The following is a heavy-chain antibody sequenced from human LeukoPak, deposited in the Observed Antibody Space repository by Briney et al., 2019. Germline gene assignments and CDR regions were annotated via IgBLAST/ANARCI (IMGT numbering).Heavy chain of an antibody. CDR3: ARSDKAARRGYYYYYMDV. J-gene: IGHJ6*03. CDR1: GGSISSGDYY. V-gene: IGHV4-30-4*01. CDR2: MHDSGST. Sequence: ASETLSLTCTVSGGSISSGDYYWSWIRQPPGEGLEWIGYMHDSGSTHYNPSLKSRVTISVDTSKNQFSLKLSSVTAADTAVYYCARSDKAARRGYYYYYMDVWGKGTTVTVSS. D-gene: IGHD6-6*01.